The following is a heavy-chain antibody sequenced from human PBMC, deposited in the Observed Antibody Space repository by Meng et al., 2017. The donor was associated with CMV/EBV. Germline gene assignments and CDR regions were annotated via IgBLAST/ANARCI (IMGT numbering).Heavy chain of an antibody. Sequence: GESLKISCAASGFTFSDYYMSWIRQAPGKGLEWVSYISSSGSTIYYADSVKGRFTISRDNAKNSLYLQMNSLRAKDTAVYYCARDRLPLYYYDSSGRNAFDIWGQGTMVTVSS. CDR1: GFTFSDYY. CDR2: ISSSGSTI. V-gene: IGHV3-11*04. D-gene: IGHD3-22*01. J-gene: IGHJ3*02. CDR3: ARDRLPLYYYDSSGRNAFDI.